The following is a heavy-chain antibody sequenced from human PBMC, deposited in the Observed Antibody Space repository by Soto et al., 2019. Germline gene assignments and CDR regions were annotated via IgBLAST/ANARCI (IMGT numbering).Heavy chain of an antibody. Sequence: QVQLVQSGAEVKKPGSSVKVSCKASGGTFSSYAISWVRQAPGQGLEWMGGIIPIFGTANYAQKFQGRVTITADESTSTAYMELSSLRSEDTAVYYCARTVRYCSGGSCYWFDPWGQGTLVPVSS. CDR2: IIPIFGTA. J-gene: IGHJ5*02. CDR1: GGTFSSYA. D-gene: IGHD2-15*01. V-gene: IGHV1-69*01. CDR3: ARTVRYCSGGSCYWFDP.